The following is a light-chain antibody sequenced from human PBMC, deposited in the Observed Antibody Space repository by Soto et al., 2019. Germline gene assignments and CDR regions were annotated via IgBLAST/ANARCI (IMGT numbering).Light chain of an antibody. J-gene: IGKJ4*01. V-gene: IGKV4-1*01. CDR2: WAS. Sequence: DIVMTQSPDSLAVSLGERATVNCKSSQSLLYSSNSKNYLVWYQQKPGQPPKLLIYWASTRESGVPDRFSGSGSGTDFTLTISSLQAEDVAVYYCQQYYSTLTFGGGTKVEIK. CDR3: QQYYSTLT. CDR1: QSLLYSSNSKNY.